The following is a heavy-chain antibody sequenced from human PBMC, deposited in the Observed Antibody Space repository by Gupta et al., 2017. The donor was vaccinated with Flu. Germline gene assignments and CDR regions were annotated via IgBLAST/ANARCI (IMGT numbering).Heavy chain of an antibody. CDR1: GFTFSSYS. CDR3: ARVASQYYYYGMDV. V-gene: IGHV3-21*01. D-gene: IGHD5-12*01. Sequence: EVQLVESGGGLVKPGGSLRLSCAASGFTFSSYSMNWVRQAPGKGLEWVSSISSSSSYIYYADSVKGRFTISRDNAKNSLYLQMNSLRAEDTAVYYCARVASQYYYYGMDVWGQGTTVTVSS. CDR2: ISSSSSYI. J-gene: IGHJ6*02.